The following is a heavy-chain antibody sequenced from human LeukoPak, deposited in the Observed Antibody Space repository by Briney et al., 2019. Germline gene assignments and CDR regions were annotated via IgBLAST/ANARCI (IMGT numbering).Heavy chain of an antibody. V-gene: IGHV4-4*07. D-gene: IGHD3-9*01. CDR3: ARVDPFDWLPSSLLDV. CDR2: IYTSGST. J-gene: IGHJ6*04. Sequence: PADTQSLTCTVCGGFLSSYYSSSIRHPAGEGREWVGHIYTSGSTKYDPSLMRRVTMSVDTSTNQFSLKLSSVTAADTAVYYCARVDPFDWLPSSLLDVWGKGTTVTVSS. CDR1: GGFLSSYY.